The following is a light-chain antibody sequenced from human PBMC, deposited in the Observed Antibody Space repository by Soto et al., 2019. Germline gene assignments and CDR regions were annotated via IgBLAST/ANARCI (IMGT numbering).Light chain of an antibody. CDR1: QSVSSNF. J-gene: IGKJ2*01. Sequence: EIVLTQSPDTLSLSPGERATLSCRASQSVSSNFFAWYQQKPGQAPRLLIHGVSSRATGTPDRFSGSGSETDFSLTISRLEPEDFAIYYCQQYGASPRTFGQGTTLEIK. CDR3: QQYGASPRT. V-gene: IGKV3-20*01. CDR2: GVS.